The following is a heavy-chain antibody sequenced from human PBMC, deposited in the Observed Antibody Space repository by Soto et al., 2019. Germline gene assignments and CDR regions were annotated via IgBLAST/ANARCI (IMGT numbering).Heavy chain of an antibody. CDR3: ARDQPYYDFWSGYYEGYYYYGMDV. Sequence: GXSVKVSCKASVYTFTSYGISRVRQAPGQGLEWVGWISAYNGNTNYAQKLQGRVTMTTDTSTSTAYMELRSLRSDDTAVYYCARDQPYYDFWSGYYEGYYYYGMDVWGQGTTVTVSS. D-gene: IGHD3-3*01. V-gene: IGHV1-18*01. CDR1: VYTFTSYG. CDR2: ISAYNGNT. J-gene: IGHJ6*02.